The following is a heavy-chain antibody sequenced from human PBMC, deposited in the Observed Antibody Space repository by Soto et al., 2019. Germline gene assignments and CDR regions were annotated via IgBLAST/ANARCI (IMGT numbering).Heavy chain of an antibody. Sequence: ASVKVSCKASGYTFTSYGISWVRQAPGQGLEWMGWISAYNGNTNYAQKLQGRVTMTTDTSTSTAYMELRSLRSDDTAVYYCARDRTYYDSSGYYAYYYGMDVWGQGTTVTVSS. CDR2: ISAYNGNT. CDR3: ARDRTYYDSSGYYAYYYGMDV. D-gene: IGHD3-22*01. CDR1: GYTFTSYG. V-gene: IGHV1-18*04. J-gene: IGHJ6*02.